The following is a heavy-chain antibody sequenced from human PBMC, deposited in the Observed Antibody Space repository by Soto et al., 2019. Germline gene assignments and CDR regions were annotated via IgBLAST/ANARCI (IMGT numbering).Heavy chain of an antibody. CDR3: AKDLSVGVDSWTAEYFQH. V-gene: IGHV3-23*01. CDR1: GFTFSSYA. D-gene: IGHD6-13*01. Sequence: GGSLRLSCAASGFTFSSYAMSWVRQAPGKGLEWVSAISGSGGSTYYADSVKGRFTISRDNSKNTLYLQMNSLRAEDTAVYYCAKDLSVGVDSWTAEYFQHWGQGTLVTVSS. J-gene: IGHJ1*01. CDR2: ISGSGGST.